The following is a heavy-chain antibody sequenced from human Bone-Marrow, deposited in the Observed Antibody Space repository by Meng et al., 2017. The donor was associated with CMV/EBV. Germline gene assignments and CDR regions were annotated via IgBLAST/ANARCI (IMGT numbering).Heavy chain of an antibody. D-gene: IGHD6-19*01. J-gene: IGHJ4*02. CDR1: GFSFSSYA. V-gene: IGHV3-30*04. Sequence: GECLKISCAASGFSFSSYALNWVRQAPGKGLEWMAESSYDETKKYNGDSVKGRFTISRDSSKNTVYLQLNRLRVEDTAVYFCARGIRGWHYFDSWGQGTLVTVSS. CDR3: ARGIRGWHYFDS. CDR2: SSYDETKK.